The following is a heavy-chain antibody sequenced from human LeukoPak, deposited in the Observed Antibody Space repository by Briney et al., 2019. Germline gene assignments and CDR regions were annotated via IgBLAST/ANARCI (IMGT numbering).Heavy chain of an antibody. Sequence: ASVKVSCKASGGTFSSYAISWVRQAPGQGLEWMGGIIPIFGTANYAQKFQGRVTITADESTSTAYMELSSPRSEDTAVYYCARDQGGYNSFDPWGQGTLVTVSS. CDR3: ARDQGGYNSFDP. CDR1: GGTFSSYA. V-gene: IGHV1-69*13. J-gene: IGHJ5*02. CDR2: IIPIFGTA. D-gene: IGHD5-24*01.